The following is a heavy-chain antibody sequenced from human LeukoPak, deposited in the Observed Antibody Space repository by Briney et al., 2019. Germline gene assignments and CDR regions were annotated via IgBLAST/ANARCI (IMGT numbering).Heavy chain of an antibody. CDR2: INHSGGT. CDR1: GGSFSGYY. D-gene: IGHD2-15*01. Sequence: PSETLSLTCAVYGGSFSGYYWSWIRQPPGKGLEWIGEINHSGGTNYNPSLKSRVTISVDTSKNQFSLNLSSVTAADTAVYYCARHASLVGIDYWGQGTLVTVSS. CDR3: ARHASLVGIDY. V-gene: IGHV4-34*01. J-gene: IGHJ4*02.